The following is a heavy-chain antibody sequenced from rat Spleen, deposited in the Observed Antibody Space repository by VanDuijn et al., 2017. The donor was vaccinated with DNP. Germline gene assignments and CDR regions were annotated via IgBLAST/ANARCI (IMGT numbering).Heavy chain of an antibody. CDR2: ITTNSGNT. Sequence: EVQLVESGGDLVQPGRSLKLSCAASGFIFSNYGMVWVRQAPKKGLEWVATITTNSGNTYYRDSVKGRFTISRDNARSTLYLQMNSLRSEDTATYYCARGSGTYYWYFDFWGPGTMVTVSS. J-gene: IGHJ1*01. CDR3: ARGSGTYYWYFDF. D-gene: IGHD5-1*01. CDR1: GFIFSNYG. V-gene: IGHV5S13*01.